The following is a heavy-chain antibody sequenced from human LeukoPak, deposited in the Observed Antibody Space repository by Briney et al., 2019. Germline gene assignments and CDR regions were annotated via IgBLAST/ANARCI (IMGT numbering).Heavy chain of an antibody. CDR1: ANSFTNYW. J-gene: IGHJ6*02. D-gene: IGHD6-13*01. V-gene: IGHV5-51*01. Sequence: GESLKISCKGSANSFTNYWIGWVRQMPGKGLEWMGIIYPGDSDTRYSASFQGQVTISADKSISTAYLQWGSLRASDTAMYYCARLRRGAAADVWGQGTTVTVSS. CDR2: IYPGDSDT. CDR3: ARLRRGAAADV.